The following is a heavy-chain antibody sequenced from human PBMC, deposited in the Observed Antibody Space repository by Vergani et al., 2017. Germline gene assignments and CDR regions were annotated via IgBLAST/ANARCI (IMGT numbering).Heavy chain of an antibody. CDR3: AREDISLTVEGANYMDI. V-gene: IGHV6-1*01. Sequence: QVQLPQSGPGLVKPSQTLSLTCAISGDRVSNKSAGWNWIRKSPSRGLEWLGRTYFMSKWYNDYAASVKSRMTINSDTSKNLFSLQLQSVTPEDTAVYYCAREDISLTVEGANYMDIWGKGTTVTVSS. J-gene: IGHJ6*03. D-gene: IGHD3-22*01. CDR1: GDRVSNKSAG. CDR2: TYFMSKWYN.